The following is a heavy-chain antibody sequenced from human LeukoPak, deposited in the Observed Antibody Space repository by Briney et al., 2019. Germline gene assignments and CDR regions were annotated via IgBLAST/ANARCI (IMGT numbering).Heavy chain of an antibody. CDR2: IYTSGST. CDR1: GGSISYFY. Sequence: SETLSLTCTVSGGSISYFYWSWIRQPAGKGLEWIGRIYTSGSTNYNPSLKSRVTMSVDTSKNQFSLKLKSVTAADTAVYYCARDEYYYGSGSYRYDYWGQGTLVTVSS. J-gene: IGHJ4*02. V-gene: IGHV4-4*07. CDR3: ARDEYYYGSGSYRYDY. D-gene: IGHD3-10*01.